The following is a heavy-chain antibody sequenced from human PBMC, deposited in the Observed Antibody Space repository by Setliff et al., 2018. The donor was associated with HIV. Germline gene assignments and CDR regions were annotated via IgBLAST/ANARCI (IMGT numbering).Heavy chain of an antibody. J-gene: IGHJ4*02. V-gene: IGHV4-59*01. Sequence: SETLSLTCTVSGGSMSSYYWSWIRQPPGKGLEWIGSIYYTGSTDYNPSLMSRVTISLDTPKNQFSLKLNSVIAADMAVYYCARNRVPSSLWGQGTLVTVSS. CDR3: ARNRVPSSL. CDR2: IYYTGST. CDR1: GGSMSSYY. D-gene: IGHD3-10*01.